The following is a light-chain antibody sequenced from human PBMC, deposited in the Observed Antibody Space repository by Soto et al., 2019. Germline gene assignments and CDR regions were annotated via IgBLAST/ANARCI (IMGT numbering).Light chain of an antibody. V-gene: IGKV3-20*01. J-gene: IGKJ2*01. CDR1: QSVSSSY. CDR2: GAS. Sequence: EIVLTQSPGTLSLSPGERATLSCRASQSVSSSYLAWYQQKPGQAPRLLIYGASSRATGIPDRFSGSGSGTDFTLTLSRLEPEEFAVYYCQQYGSSPYTFGQGTKLEIK. CDR3: QQYGSSPYT.